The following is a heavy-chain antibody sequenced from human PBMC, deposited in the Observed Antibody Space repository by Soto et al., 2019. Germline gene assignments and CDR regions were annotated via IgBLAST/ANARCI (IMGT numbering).Heavy chain of an antibody. CDR2: IYYSGST. CDR1: GGSVSSGSYY. Sequence: PSETLSLTCTVSGGSVSSGSYYWSWIRQPPGKGLEWIGYIYYSGSTNYNPSLKSRVTISVDTSKNQFSLKLSSVTAADTAVYYCARDLSFDGMDVWGQGTTVTVSS. CDR3: ARDLSFDGMDV. V-gene: IGHV4-61*01. J-gene: IGHJ6*02.